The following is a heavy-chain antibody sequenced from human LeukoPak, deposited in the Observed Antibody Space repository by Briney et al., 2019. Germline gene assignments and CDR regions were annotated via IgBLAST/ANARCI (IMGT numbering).Heavy chain of an antibody. CDR2: IYSGGST. CDR3: ACRYYYDSSGYYYSDAFDI. D-gene: IGHD3-22*01. CDR1: GFTVSSNY. Sequence: PGGSLRLSCAASGFTVSSNYLNWVRQAPGKGLEWVSVIYSGGSTYYADSVKGRFTISRDNSKNTLYLQMNSLRAEDTAVYYCACRYYYDSSGYYYSDAFDIWGQGTMVTVSS. V-gene: IGHV3-53*01. J-gene: IGHJ3*02.